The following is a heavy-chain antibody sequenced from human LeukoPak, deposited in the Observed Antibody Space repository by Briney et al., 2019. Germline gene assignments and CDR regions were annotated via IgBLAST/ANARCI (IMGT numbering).Heavy chain of an antibody. CDR2: IYPGDSDT. D-gene: IGHD2-15*01. CDR1: GYIFTSYW. V-gene: IGHV5-51*01. CDR3: ARKYCSGGSCGWFDP. Sequence: GESLQISCKGSGYIFTSYWIGWVRQLPGKGLEWMGIIYPGDSDTRYSPSFQGQVTISADKSISTAYLQWSSLKASDTAMYYRARKYCSGGSCGWFDPWGQGTLVTVSS. J-gene: IGHJ5*02.